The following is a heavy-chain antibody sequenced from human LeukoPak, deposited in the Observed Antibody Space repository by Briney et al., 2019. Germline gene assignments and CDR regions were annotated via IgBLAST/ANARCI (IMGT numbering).Heavy chain of an antibody. J-gene: IGHJ4*02. CDR2: ISYDGSNK. Sequence: GGSLRLSCAASGFTFSSYSIHWVRQAPGKGLEWVAVISYDGSNKYYADSVKGRFTISRDNSKNTLYLQMNSLGAEDTAVYYCARDLSSPFVVVTAILDYWGQGTLVTVSS. CDR1: GFTFSSYS. V-gene: IGHV3-30*04. D-gene: IGHD2-21*02. CDR3: ARDLSSPFVVVTAILDY.